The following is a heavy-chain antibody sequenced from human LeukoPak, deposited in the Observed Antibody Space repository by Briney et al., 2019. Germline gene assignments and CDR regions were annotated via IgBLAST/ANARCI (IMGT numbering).Heavy chain of an antibody. D-gene: IGHD3-10*01. CDR3: ARAGDELLWCMDV. J-gene: IGHJ6*02. CDR2: ISSSGSTI. V-gene: IGHV3-11*01. Sequence: PEGSLRLSCAASGFTFSDYYMSWIRQAPGKGLEWVSYISSSGSTIYYADSVKGRFTISRDNAKNSLYLQMNSLRAEDTAVYYCARAGDELLWCMDVWGQGTTVTVSS. CDR1: GFTFSDYY.